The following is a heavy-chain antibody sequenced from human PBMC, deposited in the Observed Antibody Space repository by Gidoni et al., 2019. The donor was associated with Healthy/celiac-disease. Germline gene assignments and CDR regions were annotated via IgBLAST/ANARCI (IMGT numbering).Heavy chain of an antibody. Sequence: QVQLVQSGAEVKQPGASVQVSCTAYGYTFTSYYMHWVRQAPGKGLEWMGIINPSGGSTSYAQKYQGRVTMTRDTSTSTVYMELSSLRSEDTAVYYCARVSLERLDYWGQGTLVTVSS. CDR1: GYTFTSYY. CDR2: INPSGGST. CDR3: ARVSLERLDY. D-gene: IGHD3-3*01. J-gene: IGHJ4*02. V-gene: IGHV1-46*01.